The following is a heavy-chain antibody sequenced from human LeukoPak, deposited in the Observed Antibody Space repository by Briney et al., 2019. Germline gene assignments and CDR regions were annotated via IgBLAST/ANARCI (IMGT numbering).Heavy chain of an antibody. CDR1: GFTFSNAW. CDR3: AKATGTLGN. Sequence: PGGSLRLSCAASGFTFSNAWTSWVRQAPGKGLEWVSAISGSGGSTYYADSVKGRFTISRDNSKNTLYLQMNSLTAEDTAIYYCAKATGTLGNWGQGILVTVSS. D-gene: IGHD1-1*01. J-gene: IGHJ4*02. CDR2: ISGSGGST. V-gene: IGHV3-23*01.